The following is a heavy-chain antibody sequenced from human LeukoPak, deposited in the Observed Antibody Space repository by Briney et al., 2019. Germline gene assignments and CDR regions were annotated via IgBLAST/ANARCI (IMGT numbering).Heavy chain of an antibody. CDR3: ARHRMPDALASAFDY. V-gene: IGHV4-39*01. Sequence: SETLSLTCTVSGGSISSSGFYWDWIRQPPGKGLEWIGAIFYSGNTYYNPSLKSRVTISVDTSKNQFSLKLSSVTAADTAMYYCARHRMPDALASAFDYWGQGTLVTVSS. D-gene: IGHD2-15*01. CDR2: IFYSGNT. CDR1: GGSISSSGFY. J-gene: IGHJ4*02.